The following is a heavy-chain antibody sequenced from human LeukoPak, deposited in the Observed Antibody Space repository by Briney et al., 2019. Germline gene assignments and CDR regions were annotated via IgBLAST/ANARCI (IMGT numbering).Heavy chain of an antibody. V-gene: IGHV1-69*13. CDR3: TTRSCGTGACFSSFYYYYGLHF. Sequence: SVKVSCKASGDSISNFAVSWVRQAPGQGLEWMGGIIPIFGTAHYAQKFQGRVTITADESTSTTSLELSSLKSEDTAIYYCTTRSCGTGACFSSFYYYYGLHFWGQGTTVSVSS. J-gene: IGHJ6*02. D-gene: IGHD3-16*01. CDR1: GDSISNFA. CDR2: IIPIFGTA.